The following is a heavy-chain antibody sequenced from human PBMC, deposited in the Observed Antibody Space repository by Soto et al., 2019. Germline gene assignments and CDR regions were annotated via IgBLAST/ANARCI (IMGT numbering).Heavy chain of an antibody. CDR1: GLTISGKKY. J-gene: IGHJ3*01. Sequence: DVQLVESGGGLIQPGESLRLSCAAFGLTISGKKYVAWVRQGPGKGLEWVSGLYDVAGSFYADSVRGRFTTSSDSSKTNVYLQMHDLRPDDTAVYYCATWHEREHAYDVWGQGTTVTVSS. CDR3: ATWHEREHAYDV. CDR2: LYDVAGS. V-gene: IGHV3-53*01. D-gene: IGHD1-1*01.